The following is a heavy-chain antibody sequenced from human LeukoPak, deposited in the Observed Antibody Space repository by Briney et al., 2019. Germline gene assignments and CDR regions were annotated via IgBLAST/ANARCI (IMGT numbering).Heavy chain of an antibody. V-gene: IGHV4-34*01. D-gene: IGHD4-11*01. CDR1: GGSFSGYY. J-gene: IGHJ4*02. CDR2: INHSGST. Sequence: SETLSLTCAVYGGSFSGYYWSWIRQPPGKRLEWIGEINHSGSTNYNPSLKSRVTISVDTSKNQFSLKLSSVTAADTAVYYCARDSTTVTGFDYWGQGTLVTVSS. CDR3: ARDSTTVTGFDY.